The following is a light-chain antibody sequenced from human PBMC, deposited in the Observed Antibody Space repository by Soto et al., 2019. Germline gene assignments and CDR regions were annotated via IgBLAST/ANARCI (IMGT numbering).Light chain of an antibody. J-gene: IGLJ2*01. Sequence: QSALTQPRSVSGSPGQSVTISCTGTSSDVGGYNYVSWYQRHPGKAPKLIISGVTKRPSGVPDRFSGSKSGNTASLTISGLQAEDEADYDCCSYAGSDILIFGGATKVTVL. CDR3: CSYAGSDILI. CDR2: GVT. V-gene: IGLV2-11*01. CDR1: SSDVGGYNY.